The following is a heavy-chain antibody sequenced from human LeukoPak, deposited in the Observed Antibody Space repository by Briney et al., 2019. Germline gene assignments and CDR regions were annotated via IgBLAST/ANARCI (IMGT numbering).Heavy chain of an antibody. J-gene: IGHJ4*02. Sequence: GSLRLSCAASGFTFSSYGMHWVRQAPGKGLEWVAVIWYDGSNKYYADSVKGRFTIFRDNSKNTLYLQMNSLRAEDTAVYYCARGGIAVAGPIDYWGQGTPVTVSS. CDR1: GFTFSSYG. V-gene: IGHV3-33*01. CDR2: IWYDGSNK. D-gene: IGHD6-19*01. CDR3: ARGGIAVAGPIDY.